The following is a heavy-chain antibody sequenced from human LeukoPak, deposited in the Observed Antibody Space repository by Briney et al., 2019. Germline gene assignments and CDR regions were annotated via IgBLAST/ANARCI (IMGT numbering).Heavy chain of an antibody. Sequence: ASVKVSCKASGYTFTSYGISWVRQAPGQGLEWMGWISAYNGNTNYAQKLQGRVTMTRDTSISTAYMELSSLRSEDTAVYYCARGPLWGYYYYMDVWGKGTTVTVSS. CDR2: ISAYNGNT. CDR1: GYTFTSYG. CDR3: ARGPLWGYYYYMDV. V-gene: IGHV1-18*01. J-gene: IGHJ6*03. D-gene: IGHD2-21*01.